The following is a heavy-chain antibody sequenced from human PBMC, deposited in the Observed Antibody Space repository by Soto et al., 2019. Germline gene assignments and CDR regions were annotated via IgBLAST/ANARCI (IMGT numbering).Heavy chain of an antibody. D-gene: IGHD2-15*01. CDR2: ISGSGGST. CDR3: AKDSPVGVPLLRDLHD. Sequence: EVQLLESGGGLVQPGGSLRLSCAASGFTFSNYGMSWVRQAPGKGLEWVSVISGSGGSTYYADSVKGRFTLSRDNSKNTVYLQMNSLRAEDTAVYYCAKDSPVGVPLLRDLHDWGQGTLVTFSS. J-gene: IGHJ1*01. V-gene: IGHV3-23*01. CDR1: GFTFSNYG.